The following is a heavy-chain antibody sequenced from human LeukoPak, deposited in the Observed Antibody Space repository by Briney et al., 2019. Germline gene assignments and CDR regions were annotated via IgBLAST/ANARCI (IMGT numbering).Heavy chain of an antibody. CDR2: FNPNSGGT. D-gene: IGHD1-26*01. J-gene: IGHJ4*02. CDR3: ARDEVGPFDY. Sequence: GASVKVSCQASGYTFTDYYMHWVRQAPGPGLGWMGLFNPNSGGTNYAQKFQGRVTMTRDTSISTAYMELSGLTVDDTAVYYCARDEVGPFDYWGQGTLVTVSS. V-gene: IGHV1-2*02. CDR1: GYTFTDYY.